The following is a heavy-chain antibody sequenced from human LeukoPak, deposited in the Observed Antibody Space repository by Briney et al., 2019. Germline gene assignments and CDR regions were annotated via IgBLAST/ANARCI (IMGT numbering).Heavy chain of an antibody. J-gene: IGHJ4*02. V-gene: IGHV3-7*04. CDR3: ARWGYYGSGSYCFDY. D-gene: IGHD3-10*01. CDR2: IKHDGREK. Sequence: GGSLRLSCAASGFTFSSYWMSWVRQAPGKGLEWVANIKHDGREKYYVDSVKGRFTISRDNAKNSLYLQMNSLRAEDTAVYYCARWGYYGSGSYCFDYWGQGILVTVSS. CDR1: GFTFSSYW.